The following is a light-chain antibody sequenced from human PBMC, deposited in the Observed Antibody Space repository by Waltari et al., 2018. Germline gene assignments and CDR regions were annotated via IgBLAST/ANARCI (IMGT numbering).Light chain of an antibody. CDR1: TSNIGSNI. CDR3: ATWDDSLNGVV. Sequence: QSVLTQPPSASGTPGQRVTFSCFGSTSNIGSNIGSWYRHFPGTAPKLLMHSNNQRPSGVPDRFSGSKSGTSASLAISGLQSDDEATYYCATWDDSLNGVVFGGGTKLTVL. V-gene: IGLV1-44*01. J-gene: IGLJ3*02. CDR2: SNN.